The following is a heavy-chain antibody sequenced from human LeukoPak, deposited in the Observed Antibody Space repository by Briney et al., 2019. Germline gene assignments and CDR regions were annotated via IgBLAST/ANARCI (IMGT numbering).Heavy chain of an antibody. D-gene: IGHD3-22*01. Sequence: SETLSLTCTVSGGSISSGSYYWSWLRQPAGKGLEWIGRIYTSGSTNYNPSLKSRVTISVDTSKNQFSLKLSSVTAADTAVYYCAREKPLYYYDSSGYFDYWGQGTLVTVSS. CDR2: IYTSGST. V-gene: IGHV4-61*02. J-gene: IGHJ4*02. CDR3: AREKPLYYYDSSGYFDY. CDR1: GGSISSGSYY.